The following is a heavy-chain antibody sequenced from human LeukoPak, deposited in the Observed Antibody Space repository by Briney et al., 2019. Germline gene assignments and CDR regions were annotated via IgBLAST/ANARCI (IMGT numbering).Heavy chain of an antibody. CDR3: ARGLDGYSPPRYFQH. D-gene: IGHD5-24*01. CDR1: GFIFTNYN. Sequence: PGGSLRLSCAASGFIFTNYNLNWVRQAPGKGLEWISSISGGSTYIYYADSVRGRFTISRDNAKNSLYLQMNSLRAEDTAVYYCARGLDGYSPPRYFQHWGQGTLVTASS. CDR2: ISGGSTYI. V-gene: IGHV3-21*01. J-gene: IGHJ1*01.